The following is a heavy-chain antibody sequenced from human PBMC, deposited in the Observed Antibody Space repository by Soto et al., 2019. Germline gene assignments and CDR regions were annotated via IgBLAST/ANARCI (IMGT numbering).Heavy chain of an antibody. CDR2: ISYDGSNK. Sequence: GGSLRLSCAASGFTFSSYGMHWVRQAPGKGLEWVAVISYDGSNKYYADSVKGRFTISRDNSKNTLYLQMNSLRAEDTAVYYCAKDEEFIVATIEGYFDYWGQGTLVTVSS. CDR3: AKDEEFIVATIEGYFDY. J-gene: IGHJ4*02. D-gene: IGHD5-12*01. CDR1: GFTFSSYG. V-gene: IGHV3-30*18.